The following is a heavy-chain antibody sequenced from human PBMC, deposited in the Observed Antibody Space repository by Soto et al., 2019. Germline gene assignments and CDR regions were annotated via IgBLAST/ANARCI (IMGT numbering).Heavy chain of an antibody. CDR1: GYTFTSYD. J-gene: IGHJ5*02. V-gene: IGHV1-8*01. Sequence: EASVKVSCKASGYTFTSYDINWVRQATGQGLEWMGWMNPNSGNTGYAQKFQGRVTMTRNTSISTAYMELSSLRSEDTAVYYCARGGLTIAARPFSWFDPWGQGTLVTVSS. CDR3: ARGGLTIAARPFSWFDP. D-gene: IGHD6-6*01. CDR2: MNPNSGNT.